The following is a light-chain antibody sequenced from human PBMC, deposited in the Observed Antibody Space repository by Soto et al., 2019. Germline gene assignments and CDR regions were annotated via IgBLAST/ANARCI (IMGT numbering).Light chain of an antibody. CDR2: GAS. J-gene: IGKJ1*01. V-gene: IGKV3-15*01. CDR3: QQYNNWPPGT. Sequence: EIVMTQSPATLSVSPGERATLSCRASQSVSSNLAWYQQKPGQAPRLLIYGASTRATGIPARFSGSVYGTEFTLTISSLQSEDFAVYYCQQYNNWPPGTFGQGTKVEIK. CDR1: QSVSSN.